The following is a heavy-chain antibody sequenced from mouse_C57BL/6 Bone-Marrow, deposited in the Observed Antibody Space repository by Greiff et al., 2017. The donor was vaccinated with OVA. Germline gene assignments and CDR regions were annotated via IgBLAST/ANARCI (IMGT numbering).Heavy chain of an antibody. D-gene: IGHD2-2*01. J-gene: IGHJ4*01. CDR3: ANLLWFYYYAMDY. V-gene: IGHV1-82*01. CDR1: GYAFSSSW. Sequence: QVQLKESGPELVKPGASVKISCKASGYAFSSSWMNWVKQRPGKGLEWIGRIYPGDGDTNYNGKFKGKATLTADKSSSTAYMQLSSLTSEDSAVYFCANLLWFYYYAMDYWGQGTSVTVSS. CDR2: IYPGDGDT.